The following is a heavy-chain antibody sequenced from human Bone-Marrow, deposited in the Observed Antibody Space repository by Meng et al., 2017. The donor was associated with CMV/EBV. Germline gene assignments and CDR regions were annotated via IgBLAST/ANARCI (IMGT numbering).Heavy chain of an antibody. CDR3: ARESITVGATEFDY. CDR1: GYTLTDYY. V-gene: IGHV1-2*02. D-gene: IGHD6-19*01. CDR2: INPKSGGT. J-gene: IGHJ4*02. Sequence: ASVKVSCKESGYTLTDYYMHWVRQAPGQGLEWMGWINPKSGGTKYAQKFQGRVTMTRDTSISTVYMDLSSLRSDDTAVYYCARESITVGATEFDYWGQGTLVTFSS.